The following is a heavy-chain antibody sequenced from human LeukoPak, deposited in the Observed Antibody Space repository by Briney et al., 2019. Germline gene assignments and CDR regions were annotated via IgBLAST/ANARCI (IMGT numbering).Heavy chain of an antibody. CDR2: IGSDFNT. V-gene: IGHV3-23*01. D-gene: IGHD6-19*01. CDR3: AKDILQWTFDS. CDR1: GFGFSGNA. Sequence: GESLRLSCAASGFGFSGNAMAWVRQAPGKGLEWVSAIGSDFNTHYADSVKGRFTISRDNSKNTLYLQMSSLGVADTAVYYCAKDILQWTFDSWGRGIQVTVSS. J-gene: IGHJ4*02.